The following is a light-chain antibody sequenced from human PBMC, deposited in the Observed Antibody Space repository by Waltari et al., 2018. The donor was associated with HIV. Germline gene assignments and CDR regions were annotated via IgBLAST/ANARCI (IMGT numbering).Light chain of an antibody. CDR3: SSYTSSSTLVV. J-gene: IGLJ3*02. CDR2: EVS. V-gene: IGLV2-14*01. Sequence: QSALTQPASVSGSPGQSITISCTGTSSDVGGYNYVSWYQQHPGKAPKLMIYEVSNRPPGVSNRFSGSKSGNTASLTISGLQAEDEADYYCSSYTSSSTLVVFGGGTKLTVL. CDR1: SSDVGGYNY.